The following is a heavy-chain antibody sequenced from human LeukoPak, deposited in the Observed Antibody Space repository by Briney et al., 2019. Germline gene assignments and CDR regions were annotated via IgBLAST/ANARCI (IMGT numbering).Heavy chain of an antibody. Sequence: SETLSLTCAVSAASFSSHYWTWLRQSPGKGLEWIGYISYIGSTNYNPSLKSRVTISIDTSRNHFSLKLRSVTAADTAVYYCARDLVTVTKGFDIWGQGTMVSVSS. CDR2: ISYIGST. CDR3: ARDLVTVTKGFDI. V-gene: IGHV4-59*11. CDR1: AASFSSHY. D-gene: IGHD4-17*01. J-gene: IGHJ3*02.